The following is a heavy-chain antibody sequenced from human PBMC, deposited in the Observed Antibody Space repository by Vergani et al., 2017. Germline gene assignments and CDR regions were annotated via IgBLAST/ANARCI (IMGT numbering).Heavy chain of an antibody. CDR2: ISSSSSYI. CDR3: ATGRDGDFNY. J-gene: IGHJ4*02. V-gene: IGHV3-21*01. CDR1: GFTFSSYS. Sequence: EVQLVESGGGLVQPGGSLRLSCAASGFTFSSYSMNWVRQAPGKGLEWVSSISSSSSYICYADSVKGRFTISRDNAKNSLYLQMNSLRAEDTAVYDCATGRDGDFNYWGQGTLVTVSS. D-gene: IGHD5-24*01.